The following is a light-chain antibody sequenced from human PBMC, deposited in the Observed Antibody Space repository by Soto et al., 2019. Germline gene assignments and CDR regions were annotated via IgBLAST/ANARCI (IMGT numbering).Light chain of an antibody. CDR2: DAS. CDR3: QQYNSYSKM. J-gene: IGKJ1*01. Sequence: DMQMTQSPSTLSGSVGDRVSITCRASQTISSWLAWYQQKPGKAPKLLIYDASSLESGVPSRFSGSGSGTEFTLTISSLQPDDFATYYCQQYNSYSKMFGQGTKVDIK. V-gene: IGKV1-5*01. CDR1: QTISSW.